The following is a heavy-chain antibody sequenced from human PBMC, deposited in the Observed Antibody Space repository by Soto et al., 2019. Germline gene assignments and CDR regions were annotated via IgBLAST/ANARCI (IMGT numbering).Heavy chain of an antibody. J-gene: IGHJ5*02. D-gene: IGHD1-26*01. CDR3: NKFSGSSSAPAA. Sequence: TGGSLRLSCAASGYTFSDTAIHWVRQAPGKGLEWVGRVASSPEGYRTTYGASVKGRFTISRYDSQDTAHLQMISLKTEDTAIYYCNKFSGSSSAPAALGPGTLVTVSS. CDR1: GYTFSDTA. V-gene: IGHV3-73*01. CDR2: VASSPEGYRT.